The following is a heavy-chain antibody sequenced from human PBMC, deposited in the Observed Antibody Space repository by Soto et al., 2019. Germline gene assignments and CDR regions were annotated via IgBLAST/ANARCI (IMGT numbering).Heavy chain of an antibody. Sequence: GESLKISCKGSGYSFTSYWIGWVRQMPGKGLEWMGIIYPGDSDTRYSPSFQGQVTISADKSISTAYLQWSSPKASDTAMYYCARHRPYGDYSVSYFDYWGQGTLVTVSS. CDR1: GYSFTSYW. V-gene: IGHV5-51*01. D-gene: IGHD4-17*01. CDR3: ARHRPYGDYSVSYFDY. CDR2: IYPGDSDT. J-gene: IGHJ4*02.